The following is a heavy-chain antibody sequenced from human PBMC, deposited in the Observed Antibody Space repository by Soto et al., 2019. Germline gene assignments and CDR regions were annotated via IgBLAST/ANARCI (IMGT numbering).Heavy chain of an antibody. J-gene: IGHJ5*02. D-gene: IGHD2-2*01. Sequence: GGSLRLSCAASGFTFCSYSMNWVRQAPGKGLEWVSSISSSSSYIYYADSVKGRFTISRDNAKNSLYLQMNSLRAEDTAVYYCAREALPYCSSTSCYLQGFDPWGQGTLVTVSS. CDR1: GFTFCSYS. CDR3: AREALPYCSSTSCYLQGFDP. CDR2: ISSSSSYI. V-gene: IGHV3-21*01.